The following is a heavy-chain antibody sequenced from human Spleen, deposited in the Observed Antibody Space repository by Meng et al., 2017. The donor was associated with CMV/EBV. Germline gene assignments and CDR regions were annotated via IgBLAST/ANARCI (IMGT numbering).Heavy chain of an antibody. CDR2: IYYSGST. CDR3: ARELSKSITGTYDAFDI. Sequence: GSLRLSCTVSGGSISSYYWSWIRQPPGKGLEWIGYIYYSGSTNYNPSLKSRVTISVDTSKNQFSLKLSSVTAADTAVYYCARELSKSITGTYDAFDIWGQGTMVTVSS. CDR1: GGSISSYY. J-gene: IGHJ3*02. V-gene: IGHV4-59*01. D-gene: IGHD1-7*01.